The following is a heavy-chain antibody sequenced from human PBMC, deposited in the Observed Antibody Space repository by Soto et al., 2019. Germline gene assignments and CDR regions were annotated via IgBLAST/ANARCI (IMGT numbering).Heavy chain of an antibody. V-gene: IGHV4-59*11. D-gene: IGHD7-27*01. CDR1: GGSINNHY. CDR3: ARSNWYSEY. J-gene: IGHJ4*02. CDR2: IYYTGST. Sequence: QVQLQESGPGLVKPSETLSLTCTVSGGSINNHYWSWIRQPPGKGLEWIGYIYYTGSTNYNPSLKSRVTISVDTSKNKFSLNLTSLTAADTAIYYCARSNWYSEYWGQGTRSPSPQ.